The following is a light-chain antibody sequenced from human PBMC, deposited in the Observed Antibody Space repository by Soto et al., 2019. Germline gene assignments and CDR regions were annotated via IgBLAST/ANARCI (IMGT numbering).Light chain of an antibody. Sequence: QSVLTQPPSASGTPGQRVTISCSGSSSNIGSNTVNWYQQLPGTAPKLLISSNNQRPSGVPDRFSGSKSGTSASLAISGLQSEDEDDYYCAAWDDSLNGPVFVGGTKHTVL. V-gene: IGLV1-44*01. J-gene: IGLJ2*01. CDR3: AAWDDSLNGPV. CDR1: SSNIGSNT. CDR2: SNN.